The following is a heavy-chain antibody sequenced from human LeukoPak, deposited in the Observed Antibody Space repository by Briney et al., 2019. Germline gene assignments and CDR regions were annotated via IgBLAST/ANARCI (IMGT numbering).Heavy chain of an antibody. D-gene: IGHD3-16*01. CDR3: ARGGWTWFDP. Sequence: SETLSLTCAVSGGSISSYYWSWIRQPPGKGLEWIGYIYYSGTTNYNPALKSRVTISVDTSKNQFSLKLNSVTAADTAVYYCARGGWTWFDPWGQGTLVTVSS. V-gene: IGHV4-59*01. CDR2: IYYSGTT. CDR1: GGSISSYY. J-gene: IGHJ5*02.